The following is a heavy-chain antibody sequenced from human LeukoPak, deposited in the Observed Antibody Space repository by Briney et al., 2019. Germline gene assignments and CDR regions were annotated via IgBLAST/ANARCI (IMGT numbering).Heavy chain of an antibody. D-gene: IGHD3-22*01. V-gene: IGHV1-2*02. J-gene: IGHJ3*02. CDR2: INPNSGGT. CDR1: GYTFAGYY. Sequence: ASVKVSCKASGYTFAGYYLHWVRQAPGQGLEWMGWINPNSGGTSYAQKFQGRVTMTRDTSISTAYMELSRLRSDDTAVYYCARDRFTMIVVSRDAFDIWGQGTMLTVSS. CDR3: ARDRFTMIVVSRDAFDI.